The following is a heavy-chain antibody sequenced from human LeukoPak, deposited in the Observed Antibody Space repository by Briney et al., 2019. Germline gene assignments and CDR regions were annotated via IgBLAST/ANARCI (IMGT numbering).Heavy chain of an antibody. D-gene: IGHD2-21*01. Sequence: GGSLRLSCAASGLTFSSYAMNWVRQAPGKGLEWVSAISGSGGNTYYADSVKGRFTISRDNSKNTLYLQMNSLRAEDTAVYYCAKAPVTTCRGAYCYPFDYWGQGTLVTVSS. J-gene: IGHJ4*02. CDR1: GLTFSSYA. CDR2: ISGSGGNT. V-gene: IGHV3-23*01. CDR3: AKAPVTTCRGAYCYPFDY.